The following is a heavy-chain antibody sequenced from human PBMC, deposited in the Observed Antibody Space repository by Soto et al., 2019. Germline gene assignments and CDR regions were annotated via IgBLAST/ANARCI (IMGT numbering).Heavy chain of an antibody. CDR1: GGSISSGGYY. Sequence: QVQLQESGPGLVKPSQTLSLTCTVSGGSISSGGYYWSWIRQHPGKGLEWIGYIYYSGSTYYNPSLKSRVTISLDTSKNQFSLKLSSVTAADTAVYYCARGSRIIAAAGTFWFDPWGQGTLVTVSS. D-gene: IGHD6-13*01. J-gene: IGHJ5*02. CDR3: ARGSRIIAAAGTFWFDP. CDR2: IYYSGST. V-gene: IGHV4-31*03.